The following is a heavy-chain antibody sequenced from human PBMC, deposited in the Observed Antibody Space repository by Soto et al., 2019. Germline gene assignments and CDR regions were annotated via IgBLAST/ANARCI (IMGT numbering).Heavy chain of an antibody. CDR3: ARHTGTNGYNYYYFGMGV. Sequence: GGSLRLSCAASGFTFSSYGMNWDRQAPGKGLEWVAVISYDGSNKYYADSVKGRFTISRDNYKNTLYLQMNSLRAEDTAVYYCARHTGTNGYNYYYFGMGVWGHGTMVTVSS. CDR1: GFTFSSYG. D-gene: IGHD5-18*01. CDR2: ISYDGSNK. J-gene: IGHJ6*02. V-gene: IGHV3-30*03.